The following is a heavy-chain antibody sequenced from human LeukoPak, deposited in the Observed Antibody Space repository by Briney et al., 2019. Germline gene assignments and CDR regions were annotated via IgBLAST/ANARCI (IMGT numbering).Heavy chain of an antibody. CDR1: GYTFTSYY. Sequence: ASVKVSCKASGYTFTSYYMHWVRQAPGQGLEWMGIINPSGGSTSYAQKFQGRVTMTRDTSTSTVYMELSSLRSEDTAVYYCASAPRIQLWARYFDYWGQGTLVTVSS. D-gene: IGHD5-18*01. CDR3: ASAPRIQLWARYFDY. CDR2: INPSGGST. J-gene: IGHJ4*02. V-gene: IGHV1-46*01.